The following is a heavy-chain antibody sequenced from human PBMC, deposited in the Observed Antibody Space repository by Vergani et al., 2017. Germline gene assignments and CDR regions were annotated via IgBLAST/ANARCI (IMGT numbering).Heavy chain of an antibody. CDR2: ISGGGDTT. Sequence: VQLVESGGGVVQPGKSLRLSCAASGFTFSSYAMHWVRQAPGKGLEWVSGISGGGDTTYYADSVKGRFTLSRDNSKNMLYLQMNSLRAEETAGYYCAKDAPDXGGNWGQGTLVTVSS. J-gene: IGHJ4*02. V-gene: IGHV3-23*04. D-gene: IGHD4-23*01. CDR1: GFTFSSYA. CDR3: AKDAPDXGGN.